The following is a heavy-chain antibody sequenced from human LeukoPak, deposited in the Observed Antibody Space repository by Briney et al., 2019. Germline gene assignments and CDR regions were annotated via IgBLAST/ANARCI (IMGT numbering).Heavy chain of an antibody. V-gene: IGHV3-23*01. D-gene: IGHD6-19*01. CDR2: ISNRGDST. J-gene: IGHJ4*02. Sequence: GGSLRLSCAASGFTFSSYGMHWVRQAPGKGLEWVSAISNRGDSTYYADSVKGRFTISRDNSRNTLYLQMNSLRAEDTAVYYCAKGGTYSSAWYGRSTADFDHWGQGTLVTVSS. CDR3: AKGGTYSSAWYGRSTADFDH. CDR1: GFTFSSYG.